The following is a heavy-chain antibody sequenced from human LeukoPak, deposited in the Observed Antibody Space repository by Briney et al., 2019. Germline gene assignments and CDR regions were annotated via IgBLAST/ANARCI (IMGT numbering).Heavy chain of an antibody. J-gene: IGHJ4*02. V-gene: IGHV3-15*01. CDR1: GFTFSNAW. CDR3: TTDRNMKGY. Sequence: GGSLRLSCAASGFTFSNAWMAWVRQAPGKGLEWVGRIRSKNDGGTIGYAAPVKDRFTISRDDSKNTLYLQMNSLEIEDTAVYFCTTDRNMKGYWGQGTLVTVSS. D-gene: IGHD2/OR15-2a*01. CDR2: IRSKNDGGTI.